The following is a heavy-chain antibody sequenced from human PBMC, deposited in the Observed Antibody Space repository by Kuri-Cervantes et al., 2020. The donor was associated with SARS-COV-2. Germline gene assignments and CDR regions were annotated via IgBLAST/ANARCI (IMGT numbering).Heavy chain of an antibody. D-gene: IGHD1-26*01. CDR1: GGTFSGYA. CDR2: IIPIFGTA. CDR3: ARGGVGATQDCSFDY. J-gene: IGHJ4*02. V-gene: IGHV1-69*05. Sequence: SVKVSCKASGGTFSGYAISWVRQAPGQGLEWMGGIIPIFGTANYAQKFQGRVTITTDESTSTAYMELSSLRSEDTAVYYCARGGVGATQDCSFDYWGQGTLVTVSS.